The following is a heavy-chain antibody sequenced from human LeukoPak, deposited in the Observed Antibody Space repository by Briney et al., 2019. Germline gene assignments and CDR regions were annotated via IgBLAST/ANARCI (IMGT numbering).Heavy chain of an antibody. V-gene: IGHV3-21*01. CDR2: ISSSSSYI. D-gene: IGHD6-19*01. J-gene: IGHJ4*02. CDR3: ARDGIAVAGFDY. CDR1: GFTFSSYS. Sequence: GGSLRLSCAASGFTFSSYSMNLVRQAPGKGLEWVSSISSSSSYIYYADSVKGRFTISRDNAKNSLYLQMNSLRAEDTAVYYCARDGIAVAGFDYWGQGTLVTVSS.